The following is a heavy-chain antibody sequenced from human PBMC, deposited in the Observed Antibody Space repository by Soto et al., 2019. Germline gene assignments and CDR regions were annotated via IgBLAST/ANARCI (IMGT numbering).Heavy chain of an antibody. CDR1: GYTFTNYA. CDR2: INVGKGHT. D-gene: IGHD6-13*01. Sequence: ASVKVSCKASGYTFTNYAMHWVRQAPEQRLEWMGWINVGKGHTKYSQKLQGRVTITRDTSARTTYMELSSLKSDDTAVYYCARDVLSEGSWYSDLWLDPWGQGTLVTVSS. V-gene: IGHV1-3*01. CDR3: ARDVLSEGSWYSDLWLDP. J-gene: IGHJ5*02.